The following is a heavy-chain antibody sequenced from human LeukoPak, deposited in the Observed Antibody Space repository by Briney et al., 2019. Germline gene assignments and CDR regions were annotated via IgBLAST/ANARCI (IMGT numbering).Heavy chain of an antibody. V-gene: IGHV3-30*04. Sequence: GGSLRLSCAASGFTFSSYAMHWVRQAPGKGLEWVAVISYDGSNKYYADSVKGRFTISRDNSKNTLYLQMNSLRAEDTAVYYCASGANHGYYFDYWGQGTLVTVSS. CDR3: ASGANHGYYFDY. J-gene: IGHJ4*02. CDR2: ISYDGSNK. D-gene: IGHD1-26*01. CDR1: GFTFSSYA.